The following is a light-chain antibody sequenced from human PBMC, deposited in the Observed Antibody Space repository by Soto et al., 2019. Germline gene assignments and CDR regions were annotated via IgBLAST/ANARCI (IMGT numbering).Light chain of an antibody. CDR3: QQYGYLIT. CDR1: QSVSSSY. CDR2: GGS. V-gene: IGKV3-20*01. Sequence: EIVRTQSPGTLSLSPGERATLSCRASQSVSSSYLAWHQHKPGLAPRLLIYGGSRRATGIPDRFSGSVSGTDFTLTISRLEPEDFAVYYCQQYGYLITFGQGTRLEIK. J-gene: IGKJ5*01.